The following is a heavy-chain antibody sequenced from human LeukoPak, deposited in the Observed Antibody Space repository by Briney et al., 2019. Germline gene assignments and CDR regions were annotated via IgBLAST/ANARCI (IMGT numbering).Heavy chain of an antibody. D-gene: IGHD2-2*03. CDR2: INPNSGGT. J-gene: IGHJ5*02. V-gene: IGHV1-2*02. CDR3: ARDRGYCSSTSCSGPWFDP. CDR1: GYTFTCYY. Sequence: ASVKVSCKASGYTFTCYYMHWVRQAPGQGLEWMGWINPNSGGTNYAQKFQGRVTMTRDTSISTAYMELSRLRSDDTAVYYCARDRGYCSSTSCSGPWFDPWGQGTLVTVSS.